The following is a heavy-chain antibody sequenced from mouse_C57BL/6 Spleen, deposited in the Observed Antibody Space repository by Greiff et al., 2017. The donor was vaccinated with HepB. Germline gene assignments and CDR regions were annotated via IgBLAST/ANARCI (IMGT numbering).Heavy chain of an antibody. Sequence: QVQLKESGPGLVAPSQNLSITCTVSGFSLTSYAISWVRQPPGKGLEWLGVIWTGGGTNYNSALKSRLSISKDNSKSQVFLKMNSLQTDDTARYYCARSYYSNYVDYFDYWGQGTTLTVSS. D-gene: IGHD2-5*01. CDR2: IWTGGGT. V-gene: IGHV2-9-1*01. CDR3: ARSYYSNYVDYFDY. J-gene: IGHJ2*01. CDR1: GFSLTSYA.